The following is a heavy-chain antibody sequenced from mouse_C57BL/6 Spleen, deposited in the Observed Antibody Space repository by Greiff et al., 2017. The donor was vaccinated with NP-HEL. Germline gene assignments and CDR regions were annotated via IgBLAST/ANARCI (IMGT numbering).Heavy chain of an antibody. CDR2: IYPGDGDT. J-gene: IGHJ4*01. CDR3: AISTVVAYYYAMDY. Sequence: QVQLKQSGPELVKPGASVKISCKASGYAFSSSWMNWVKQRPGKGLEWIGRIYPGDGDTNYNGKFKGKATLTADKSSSTAYMQLSSLTSEDSAVYFCAISTVVAYYYAMDYWGQGTSVTVSS. CDR1: GYAFSSSW. D-gene: IGHD1-1*01. V-gene: IGHV1-82*01.